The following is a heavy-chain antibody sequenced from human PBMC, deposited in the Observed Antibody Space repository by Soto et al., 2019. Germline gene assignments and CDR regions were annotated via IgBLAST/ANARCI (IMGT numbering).Heavy chain of an antibody. CDR2: ISWDGGST. J-gene: IGHJ3*01. CDR3: AKGGITIPPGF. D-gene: IGHD3-3*02. CDR1: GFTFDDYT. Sequence: GGSLRLSCAASGFTFDDYTMHWVRQAPGKGLEWVSLISWDGGSTYYADSVKGRFTISRDNSKNSLYLQMNSLRTEDTALYYCAKGGITIPPGFWGQATMVTVSS. V-gene: IGHV3-43*01.